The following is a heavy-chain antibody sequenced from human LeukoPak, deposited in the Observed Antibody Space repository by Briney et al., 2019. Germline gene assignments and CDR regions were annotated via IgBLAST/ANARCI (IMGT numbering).Heavy chain of an antibody. CDR2: ISGSGGST. J-gene: IGHJ4*02. CDR3: AKGASGWPYFLEY. Sequence: TGGSLRLSCEASGLTFSSNIMAWVRQAPGKGLEWVSGISGSGGSTYYEDSVKGRFTVSRDNSKNTLYLQMNSLRVEDTAVYYCAKGASGWPYFLEYWGQGTLVTVSS. CDR1: GLTFSSNI. V-gene: IGHV3-23*01. D-gene: IGHD6-19*01.